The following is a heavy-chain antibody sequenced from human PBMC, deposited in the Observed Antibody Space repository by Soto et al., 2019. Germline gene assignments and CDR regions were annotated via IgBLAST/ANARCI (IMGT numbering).Heavy chain of an antibody. CDR2: INAHSGGT. D-gene: IGHD6-6*01. CDR3: AKDLTRQLAYWLDP. CDR1: GFSFTGYY. V-gene: IGHV1-2*02. J-gene: IGHJ5*02. Sequence: ASVKVSCKSSGFSFTGYYIHWLRQAPGQGLEWMGWINAHSGGTEYAQKFQGRVTLTRDTSIATAYLTLTSLTSDDTALYYCAKDLTRQLAYWLDPWGQGTQVTVS.